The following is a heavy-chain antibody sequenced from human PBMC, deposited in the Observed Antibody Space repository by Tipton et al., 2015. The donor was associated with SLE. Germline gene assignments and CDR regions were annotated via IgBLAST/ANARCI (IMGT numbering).Heavy chain of an antibody. CDR3: GRDRLRIYGSGSYRRDYYYGMDV. V-gene: IGHV3-23*01. J-gene: IGHJ6*02. D-gene: IGHD3-10*01. CDR2: IRDSGGDR. Sequence: SLRLSCAASGFTFSSYAMSWVRQAPGKGLEWVSTIRDSGGDRYYADSVKGRFTISRDNSRNTPYLQMSSLRSEDTAVYYCGRDRLRIYGSGSYRRDYYYGMDVWGQGTTVTVSS. CDR1: GFTFSSYA.